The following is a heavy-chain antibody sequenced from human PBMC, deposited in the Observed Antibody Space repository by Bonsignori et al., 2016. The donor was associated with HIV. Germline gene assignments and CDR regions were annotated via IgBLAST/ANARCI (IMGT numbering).Heavy chain of an antibody. D-gene: IGHD3-10*01. CDR2: FFIVGPT. J-gene: IGHJ4*02. CDR3: ARAVMLWFGELSPEFDS. Sequence: QVQLQESGPGLVKPSETLSLTCSVSGGSISSSNYYWGWIRQPPGKGLEWIGRYFFIVGPTFQNPSLKSRVTMSVDVSLNEFSLKLRSVTAADTAVYYCARAVMLWFGELSPEFDSWGLGALVAVSS. V-gene: IGHV4-39*07. CDR1: GGSISSSNYY.